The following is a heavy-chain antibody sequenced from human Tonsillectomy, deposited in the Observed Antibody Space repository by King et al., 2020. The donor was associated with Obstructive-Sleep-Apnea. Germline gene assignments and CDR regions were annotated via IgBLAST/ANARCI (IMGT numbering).Heavy chain of an antibody. CDR2: IRSKAYGGTT. D-gene: IGHD6-19*01. CDR1: GFTFGDYA. J-gene: IGHJ4*02. CDR3: TRGYSSSWPGYSSGWYSKWGDY. Sequence: VQLVESGGGLVQPGRSLRLSCTASGFTFGDYAMSWFSQAPGKGLEWVGLIRSKAYGGTTENAASVKGRFTISRDDYKSIAYLQMNSLKTEDTAVYYCTRGYSSSWPGYSSGWYSKWGDYWGQGTLVTVSS. V-gene: IGHV3-49*03.